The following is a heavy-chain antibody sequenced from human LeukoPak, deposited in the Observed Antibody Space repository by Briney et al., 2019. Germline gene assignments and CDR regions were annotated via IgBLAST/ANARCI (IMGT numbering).Heavy chain of an antibody. J-gene: IGHJ3*02. Sequence: PSETLSLTCTVSGGSISSYYWSWLRQPAGKGLEWIGRIYTSGSTNYNPSLKSRVTMSVDTSKNQFSLKLSSVTAADTAVYYCARDGPELLPRVAFDIWGQGTMVTVSS. CDR3: ARDGPELLPRVAFDI. CDR2: IYTSGST. CDR1: GGSISSYY. D-gene: IGHD2-15*01. V-gene: IGHV4-4*07.